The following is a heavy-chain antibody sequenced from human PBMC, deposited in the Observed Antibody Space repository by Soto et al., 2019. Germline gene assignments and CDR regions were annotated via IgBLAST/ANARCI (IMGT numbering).Heavy chain of an antibody. V-gene: IGHV4-34*01. Sequence: SETLSLTCAVSGYSISSGYYWSWIRQPPGKGLEWIGEINHSGSTNYNPSLKSRVTISVDTSKNQFSLKLSSVTAADTAVYYCARGRRIAAAGTGNWFDPWGQGTLVTVSS. J-gene: IGHJ5*02. CDR2: INHSGST. CDR3: ARGRRIAAAGTGNWFDP. D-gene: IGHD6-13*01. CDR1: GYSISSGYY.